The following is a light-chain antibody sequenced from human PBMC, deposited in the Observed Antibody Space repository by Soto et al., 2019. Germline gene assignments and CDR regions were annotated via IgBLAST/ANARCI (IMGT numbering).Light chain of an antibody. J-gene: IGKJ1*01. Sequence: DIVMTLSPDSLAVSLGERATINCKSSQSVFYRYNNKNNLAWYQQKPGQPPKLLIYWASTRESGVPDRFSGSGSGTDFTLTISSLQAEDVAVYYCQQYYTTPLTFGQGTKVEIK. V-gene: IGKV4-1*01. CDR2: WAS. CDR1: QSVFYRYNNKNN. CDR3: QQYYTTPLT.